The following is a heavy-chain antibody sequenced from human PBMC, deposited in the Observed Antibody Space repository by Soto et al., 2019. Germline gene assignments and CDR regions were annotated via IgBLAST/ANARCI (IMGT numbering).Heavy chain of an antibody. CDR3: FSSKYNMVAGPKWFDP. J-gene: IGHJ5*02. CDR1: GVSIGSGDYS. CDR2: IYHRGNT. V-gene: IGHV4-30-2*01. Sequence: QLQLQESGSGLVKPSQTLSLTCTVSGVSIGSGDYSWSWIRQPPGKGLEWLGYIYHRGNTYYNPSLESRLTMSADRSKNQLSLSLRSVTAADTAMYYCFSSKYNMVAGPKWFDPWGQGILVIVSS. D-gene: IGHD1-20*01.